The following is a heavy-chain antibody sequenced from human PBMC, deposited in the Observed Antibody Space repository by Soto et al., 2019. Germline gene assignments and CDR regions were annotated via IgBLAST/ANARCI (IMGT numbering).Heavy chain of an antibody. Sequence: GGALRLSCAASGFTFSGYSMNWVRRAPGKGLEYVSGISSNGVGTYYANSVQGRFTISRDNSKNTVYLQMGSLRPEDMAVYYCARRARPDFYYMDVWGKGTTVTVSS. V-gene: IGHV3-64*01. J-gene: IGHJ6*03. CDR1: GFTFSGYS. D-gene: IGHD6-6*01. CDR2: ISSNGVGT. CDR3: ARRARPDFYYMDV.